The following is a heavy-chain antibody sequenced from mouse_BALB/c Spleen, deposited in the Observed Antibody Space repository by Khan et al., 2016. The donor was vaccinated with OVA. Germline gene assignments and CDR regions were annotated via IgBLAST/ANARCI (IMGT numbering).Heavy chain of an antibody. Sequence: QIQLVQSGPELKKPGETVRISCKASGYTFTDYGVNWVKQAPGKGLMWMGWIYPYTGEATYVDEFKGRFAFSLETSANTAHLQIYNLKNEDMATCCCATSRGNDLLDLWGQGTTLTVSS. D-gene: IGHD2-2*01. J-gene: IGHJ2*01. CDR3: ATSRGNDLLDL. CDR1: GYTFTDYG. V-gene: IGHV9-1*02. CDR2: IYPYTGEA.